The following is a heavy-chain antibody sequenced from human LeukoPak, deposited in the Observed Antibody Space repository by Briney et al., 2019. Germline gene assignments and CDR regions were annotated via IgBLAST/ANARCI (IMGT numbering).Heavy chain of an antibody. D-gene: IGHD2-15*01. Sequence: GGSLRLSCTASGFTFGDYAMSWFRQAPGKGLEWVGVIRSKAYGGTTEYAAYVKGRFTISRDDSKSIAYLQMNSLKPEDTAVYYCTRQLGYCSGGSCYGMDYWGQGTMVTVSS. V-gene: IGHV3-49*03. CDR2: IRSKAYGGTT. CDR1: GFTFGDYA. J-gene: IGHJ4*02. CDR3: TRQLGYCSGGSCYGMDY.